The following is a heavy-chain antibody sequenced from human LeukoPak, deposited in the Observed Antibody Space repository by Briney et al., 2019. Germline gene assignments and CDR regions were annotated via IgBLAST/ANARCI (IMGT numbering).Heavy chain of an antibody. CDR1: GGTFSSYA. Sequence: GASVKVSCKASGGTFSSYAISWVRQAPGQGLEWMGWINPNSGGTNYAQKFQGRVTMTRDTSISTAYMELSRLRSDDTAVYYCARDGAAVPDDYWGQGTLVTVSS. V-gene: IGHV1-2*02. CDR3: ARDGAAVPDDY. D-gene: IGHD6-13*01. J-gene: IGHJ4*02. CDR2: INPNSGGT.